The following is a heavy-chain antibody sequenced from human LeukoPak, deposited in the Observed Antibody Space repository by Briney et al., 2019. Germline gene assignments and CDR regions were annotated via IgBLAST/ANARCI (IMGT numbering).Heavy chain of an antibody. D-gene: IGHD3-22*01. Sequence: GGSLRLSCAASGFTFSSYAMSWVRQAPGKGLEWVSAISGSGGSTYYADSVKGRFTISRDNSKNTLYLQMNSLRAEDTAVYYCAKDRNYYYDSSGIDYWGQGTLVTVSS. CDR3: AKDRNYYYDSSGIDY. J-gene: IGHJ4*02. CDR1: GFTFSSYA. V-gene: IGHV3-23*01. CDR2: ISGSGGST.